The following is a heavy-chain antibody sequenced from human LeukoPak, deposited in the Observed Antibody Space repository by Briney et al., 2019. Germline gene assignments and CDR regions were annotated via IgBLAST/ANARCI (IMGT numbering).Heavy chain of an antibody. CDR3: ERDLTYYYGSGSSD. CDR1: GFTFSDYY. Sequence: PGGSLRLSCAASGFTFSDYYMSWIRQAPGKGLEWVSYISSSSSYTNYADSVKGRFTISRDNAKNSLYLQMNSLRAEDTAAYYCERDLTYYYGSGSSDWGQGTLVTVSS. CDR2: ISSSSSYT. J-gene: IGHJ4*02. D-gene: IGHD3-10*01. V-gene: IGHV3-11*05.